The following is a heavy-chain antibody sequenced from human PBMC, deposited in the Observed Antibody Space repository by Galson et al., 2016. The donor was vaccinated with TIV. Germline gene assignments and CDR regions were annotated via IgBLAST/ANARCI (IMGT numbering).Heavy chain of an antibody. CDR2: IYYTGST. CDR3: ARDSVTYPRTLEY. Sequence: IGYIYYTGSTTYNPSLKSRVTISLDTSKTHFSLKLTSVTAADTAVYYCARDSVTYPRTLEYWGQGTLVTVSS. J-gene: IGHJ4*02. V-gene: IGHV4-61*03. D-gene: IGHD2-21*02.